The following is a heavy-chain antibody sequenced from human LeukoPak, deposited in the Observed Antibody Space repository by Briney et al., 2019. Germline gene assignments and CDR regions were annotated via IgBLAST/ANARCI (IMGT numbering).Heavy chain of an antibody. V-gene: IGHV3-23*01. Sequence: GGSLRLSCVASGFTFSSYAMSWVRQAPGKGLEWVSAISGSGGSTYYADSVKGRFTISRDNSKNTLYLQMNSLRAEDTAVHYCAKIVGISLVVVITESYFDYWGQGTLVTVSS. CDR3: AKIVGISLVVVITESYFDY. D-gene: IGHD3-22*01. CDR2: ISGSGGST. CDR1: GFTFSSYA. J-gene: IGHJ4*02.